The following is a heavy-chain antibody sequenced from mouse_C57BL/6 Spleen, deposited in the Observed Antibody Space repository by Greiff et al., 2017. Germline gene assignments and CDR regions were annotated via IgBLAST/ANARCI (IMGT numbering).Heavy chain of an antibody. CDR1: GYTFTDYY. V-gene: IGHV1-76*01. CDR3: SRFTTVVATDYYSMDY. J-gene: IGHJ4*01. CDR2: IFPGSGNT. Sequence: VKVVESGAELVRPGASVKLSCKASGYTFTDYYINWVKQRPGQGLGWIARIFPGSGNTYYNEKFKGKATLTAEKSSSTAYMQLSSLTSEDSAVYFCSRFTTVVATDYYSMDYWGQGTSVTVSS. D-gene: IGHD1-1*01.